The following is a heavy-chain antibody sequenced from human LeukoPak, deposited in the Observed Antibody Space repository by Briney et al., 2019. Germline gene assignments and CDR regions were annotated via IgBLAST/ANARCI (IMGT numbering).Heavy chain of an antibody. D-gene: IGHD3-10*01. J-gene: IGHJ4*02. CDR1: GFAFSRND. CDR2: IGGSGTRT. Sequence: GASLRLSCAASGFAFSRNDMSWVRQAPGKGLEWVSSIGGSGTRTYYADSVKGRFTISRDTSKNTLYLQMNSLRAEDAAVYYCAKYRGFGDSYDSWGQGTLVTVSS. V-gene: IGHV3-23*01. CDR3: AKYRGFGDSYDS.